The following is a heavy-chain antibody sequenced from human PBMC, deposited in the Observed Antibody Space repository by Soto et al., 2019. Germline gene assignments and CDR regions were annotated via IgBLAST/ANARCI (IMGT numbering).Heavy chain of an antibody. Sequence: ASVKVSCKASGYTFTSYYMHWVRQAPGQGLEWMGIINPSGGSTSYAQKFQGRVTMTRDTSTSTVYMELSSLRSEDTAVYYCARGYCSSTSCYNWFDPWGQGTLVTVS. CDR1: GYTFTSYY. CDR2: INPSGGST. CDR3: ARGYCSSTSCYNWFDP. V-gene: IGHV1-46*01. D-gene: IGHD2-2*01. J-gene: IGHJ5*02.